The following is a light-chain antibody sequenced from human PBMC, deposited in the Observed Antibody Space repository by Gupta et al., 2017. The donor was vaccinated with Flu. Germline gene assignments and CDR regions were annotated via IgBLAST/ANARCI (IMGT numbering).Light chain of an antibody. Sequence: DIVMTQSPLSLPVTPGEPASISCRSSQSLLHSNGYNYLDWYLQKPGQSPQLLIYLGSNRASGVPDRFSGSGSGTDFTLKISMVEAEDVGVYYCRQSLQTPFSFGQGTKLEIK. CDR1: QSLLHSNGYNY. CDR3: RQSLQTPFS. J-gene: IGKJ2*03. CDR2: LGS. V-gene: IGKV2-28*01.